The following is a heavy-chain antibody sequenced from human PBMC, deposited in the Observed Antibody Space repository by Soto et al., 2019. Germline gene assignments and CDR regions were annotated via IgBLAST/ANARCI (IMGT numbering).Heavy chain of an antibody. Sequence: QVQLQQWGAGLLKPSETLSLTCAVYGGSFSGYYWSWIRQPPGKGLEWIGEINHSGSTNYNPSLKSRVTISVGTSKNQFSLKLSSVTAADTAVYYCARLRGYTGLRANGYFDLWGRGTLVTVSS. V-gene: IGHV4-34*01. CDR3: ARLRGYTGLRANGYFDL. CDR1: GGSFSGYY. J-gene: IGHJ2*01. D-gene: IGHD3-16*02. CDR2: INHSGST.